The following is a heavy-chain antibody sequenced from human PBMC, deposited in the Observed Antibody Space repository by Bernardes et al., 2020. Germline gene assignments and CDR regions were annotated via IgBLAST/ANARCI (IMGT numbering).Heavy chain of an antibody. Sequence: GGSLRLSCAASGFTFSSYAMSWVRQAPGKGLEWVSAISGSGGSTYYADSVKGRFTISRDNSKNTLYLQMNSLRAEDTAVYYCAKAQGRNYDFWSGYRSGRYFDYWGQGTLVTVSS. CDR3: AKAQGRNYDFWSGYRSGRYFDY. D-gene: IGHD3-3*01. V-gene: IGHV3-23*01. J-gene: IGHJ4*02. CDR1: GFTFSSYA. CDR2: ISGSGGST.